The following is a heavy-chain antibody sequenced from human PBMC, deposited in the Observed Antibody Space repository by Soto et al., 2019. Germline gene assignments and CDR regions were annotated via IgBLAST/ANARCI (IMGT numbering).Heavy chain of an antibody. V-gene: IGHV1-69*12. D-gene: IGHD6-19*01. CDR3: ARARREQRPSYYFDC. Sequence: QVQLVQSGAEVRKPGSSVKVSCKASGGAFNSDNFSWVRQAPGQGLEWMGGIIPILGTTNYAQKFQGRVTITADESTSTAYMELSSLRSDDTAVYFCARARREQRPSYYFDCWSQGSLVTVSS. CDR2: IIPILGTT. J-gene: IGHJ4*02. CDR1: GGAFNSDN.